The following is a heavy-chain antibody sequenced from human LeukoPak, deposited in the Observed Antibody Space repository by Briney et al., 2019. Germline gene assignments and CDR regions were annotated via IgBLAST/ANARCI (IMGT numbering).Heavy chain of an antibody. CDR1: GFTFSSYA. V-gene: IGHV3-21*01. J-gene: IGHJ4*02. CDR2: ISSSSSYI. CDR3: ARFPYCSGGSCYPTDY. D-gene: IGHD2-15*01. Sequence: GGSLRLSCAASGFTFSSYAMNWVRQAPGKGLEWVSSISSSSSYIYYADSVKGRFTISRDNAKNSLYLQMNSLRAEDTAVYYCARFPYCSGGSCYPTDYWGQGTLVTVSS.